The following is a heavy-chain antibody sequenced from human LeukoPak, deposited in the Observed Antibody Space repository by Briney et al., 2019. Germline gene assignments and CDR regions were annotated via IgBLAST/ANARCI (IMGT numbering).Heavy chain of an antibody. CDR3: AKGGGYCSSTSCSSGY. V-gene: IGHV3-30*18. D-gene: IGHD2-2*01. CDR2: ISYDGSNK. CDR1: GFTFSSYG. J-gene: IGHJ4*02. Sequence: GRYLRLSCAASGFTFSSYGMHWVRQAPGKGLEWVAVISYDGSNKYYADSVKGRFTISRDNSKNTLYLQMNSLRAEDTAVYYCAKGGGYCSSTSCSSGYWGQGTLVTVSS.